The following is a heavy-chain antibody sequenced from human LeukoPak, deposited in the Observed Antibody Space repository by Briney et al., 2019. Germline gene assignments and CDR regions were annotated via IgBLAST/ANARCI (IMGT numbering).Heavy chain of an antibody. CDR1: GYTFTCYY. Sequence: ASVKVSCKASGYTFTCYYMHWVRQAPGQGLEWMGWINPNSGGTNYAQKFQGRVTMTKDTSISTAYMELSRLRSDDTPVYYCARKGENYGDYDYWGEGALVTVSS. D-gene: IGHD4-17*01. CDR3: ARKGENYGDYDY. CDR2: INPNSGGT. V-gene: IGHV1-2*02. J-gene: IGHJ4*02.